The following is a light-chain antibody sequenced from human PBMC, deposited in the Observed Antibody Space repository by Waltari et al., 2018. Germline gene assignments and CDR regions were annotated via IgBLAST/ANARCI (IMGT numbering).Light chain of an antibody. CDR1: SDNIGTNS. Sequence: QSVLTQPPSASGTPGQRVTIPCSGSSDNIGTNSVNWYQQLPRTAPKLLIHRNNQRPSGVPDRFSGSKSGTSASLAISGLLSDDEADYYCAAWDDSLNGYLFGTGTKVTVL. V-gene: IGLV1-44*01. J-gene: IGLJ1*01. CDR3: AAWDDSLNGYL. CDR2: RNN.